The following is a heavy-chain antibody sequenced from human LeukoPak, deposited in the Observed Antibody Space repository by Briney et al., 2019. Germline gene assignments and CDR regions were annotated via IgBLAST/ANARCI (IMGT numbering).Heavy chain of an antibody. CDR2: LYIGGNT. CDR3: TTAAGYNYGQY. CDR1: GLTVSSNY. Sequence: GGSLRLSCAASGLTVSSNYMNWVRQAPGKGLEWVSALYIGGNTYYADSVRGRFTISRDNSKNTLYLQMNSLRAEDTAIYYCTTAAGYNYGQYWGQGTRVTVSS. J-gene: IGHJ4*02. D-gene: IGHD5-18*01. V-gene: IGHV3-53*01.